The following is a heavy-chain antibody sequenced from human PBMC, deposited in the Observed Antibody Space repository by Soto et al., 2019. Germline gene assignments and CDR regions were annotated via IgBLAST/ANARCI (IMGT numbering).Heavy chain of an antibody. CDR2: IYYSGST. J-gene: IGHJ3*02. V-gene: IGHV4-59*08. Sequence: PSETLSLTCTVPGGSISSYYWSWIRQPPGKGLEWIGYIYYSGSTNYNPSLKSRVTISVDTSKNQFSLKLSSVTAADTAVYYCARRYGWAFDIWGQGTMVTVSS. CDR3: ARRYGWAFDI. CDR1: GGSISSYY. D-gene: IGHD3-16*01.